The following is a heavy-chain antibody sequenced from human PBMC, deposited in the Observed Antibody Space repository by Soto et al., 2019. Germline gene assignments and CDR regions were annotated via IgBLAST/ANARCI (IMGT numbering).Heavy chain of an antibody. CDR3: ARRQISPPPLGAASARGGMDV. V-gene: IGHV3-33*01. J-gene: IGHJ6*02. D-gene: IGHD6-13*01. CDR1: GFTFNNYG. Sequence: QVQLVESGGGVVQPGRSLRLSCAASGFTFNNYGMHWVRQAPGKGLEWVAVIWNDGNGYYYANSVKGRFTISRDNSKNTLYLQMSSLRAEDTAVYYCARRQISPPPLGAASARGGMDVWGQGTTVTVSS. CDR2: IWNDGNGY.